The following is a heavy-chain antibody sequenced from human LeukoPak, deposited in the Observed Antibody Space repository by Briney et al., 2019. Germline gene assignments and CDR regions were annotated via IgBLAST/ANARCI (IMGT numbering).Heavy chain of an antibody. CDR2: ISSSGSTI. CDR1: GFTFSSYE. D-gene: IGHD3/OR15-3a*01. Sequence: GGSLRLSCAASGFTFSSYEMNWVRQAPGKGLEWVSYISSSGSTIYYADSVKGRFTISRDNAKNSLYLQMNSLRAEDTAVYYCAREDWSHIDYWGQGTLVTVSS. CDR3: AREDWSHIDY. V-gene: IGHV3-48*03. J-gene: IGHJ4*02.